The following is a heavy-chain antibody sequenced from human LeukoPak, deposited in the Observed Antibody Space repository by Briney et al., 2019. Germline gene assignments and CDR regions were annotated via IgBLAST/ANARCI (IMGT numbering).Heavy chain of an antibody. CDR2: IKSKTDGGTT. D-gene: IGHD2-21*01. CDR1: GFTFSNAW. Sequence: PGGSLRLSCAASGFTFSNAWMSWVRQAPGKGLEWVGRIKSKTDGGTTDYAAPVKGRFTISRDDSKNTLYLQMKSLKTEDTAVYYGTTDILGDPQDDYWGQGTLVTVSS. V-gene: IGHV3-15*01. J-gene: IGHJ4*02. CDR3: TTDILGDPQDDY.